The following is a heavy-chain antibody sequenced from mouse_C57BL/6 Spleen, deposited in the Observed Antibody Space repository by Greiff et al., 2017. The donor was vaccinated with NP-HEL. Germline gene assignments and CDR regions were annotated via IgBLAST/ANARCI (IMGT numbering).Heavy chain of an antibody. J-gene: IGHJ1*03. V-gene: IGHV5-6*01. CDR2: ISSGGSYT. Sequence: EVMLVESGGDLVKPGGSLKLSCAASGFTFSSYGMSWVRQTPDKRLEWVATISSGGSYTYYPDSVKGRFTISRDNAKNTLYLQMSSLKSEDTAMYYCARHRESYWYFDVWGTGTTVTVSS. CDR1: GFTFSSYG. CDR3: ARHRESYWYFDV. D-gene: IGHD3-3*01.